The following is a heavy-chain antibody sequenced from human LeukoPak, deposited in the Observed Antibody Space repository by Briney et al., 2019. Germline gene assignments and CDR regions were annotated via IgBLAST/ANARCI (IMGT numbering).Heavy chain of an antibody. Sequence: SETLSLTCAVSGGSMTNYYWAWIRQPPGKGLEWIGYIYYSGSTNYNPSLKSRLTISVDTSKNQSSLRLSSVTAADTAVYYCARLRGNYFPDYWGQGTLVTVSS. D-gene: IGHD4-11*01. V-gene: IGHV4-59*01. J-gene: IGHJ4*02. CDR1: GGSMTNYY. CDR3: ARLRGNYFPDY. CDR2: IYYSGST.